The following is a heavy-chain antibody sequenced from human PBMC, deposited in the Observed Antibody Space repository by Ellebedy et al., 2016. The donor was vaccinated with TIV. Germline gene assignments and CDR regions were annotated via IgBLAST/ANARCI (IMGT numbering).Heavy chain of an antibody. CDR2: IYVSGST. Sequence: MPSETLSLTCTVSGGSVRSGSYYWSWIRQPPGKELEWLGYIYVSGSTNHNPSLKSRVTISVDTSKNQFSLKLSSVTAADTAVYYCARAAQPNCSGGSCYRIDYWGQGTLVTVSS. V-gene: IGHV4-61*01. CDR3: ARAAQPNCSGGSCYRIDY. D-gene: IGHD2-15*01. J-gene: IGHJ4*02. CDR1: GGSVRSGSYY.